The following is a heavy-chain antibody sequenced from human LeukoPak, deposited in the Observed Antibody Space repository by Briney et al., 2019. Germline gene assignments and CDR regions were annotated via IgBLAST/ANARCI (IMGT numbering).Heavy chain of an antibody. CDR1: GFTFSSYA. CDR3: ARGYYYDSSGLLEDYFDY. J-gene: IGHJ4*02. V-gene: IGHV3-30-3*01. CDR2: ISYDGSNK. D-gene: IGHD3-22*01. Sequence: GGSLRLSCAASGFTFSSYAMHWVRQAPGKGLEWVAVISYDGSNKYYADSVKGRFTISRDNSKNTLYLQMNSLRAEDTAVYYCARGYYYDSSGLLEDYFDYWGQGTLVTVSS.